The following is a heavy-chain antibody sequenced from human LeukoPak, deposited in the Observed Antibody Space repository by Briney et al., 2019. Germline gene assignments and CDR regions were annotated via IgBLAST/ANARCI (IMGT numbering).Heavy chain of an antibody. D-gene: IGHD1-7*01. CDR3: ASENYGGWFDP. Sequence: SETLSLTCTVSGGSISSGDYYWSWIRQPPGKGLEWIGYIYYSGSTYYNPSLKSRVTISVDTPKNQFSLKLSSVTAADTAVYYCASENYGGWFDPWGQGTLVTVSS. V-gene: IGHV4-30-4*01. J-gene: IGHJ5*02. CDR1: GGSISSGDYY. CDR2: IYYSGST.